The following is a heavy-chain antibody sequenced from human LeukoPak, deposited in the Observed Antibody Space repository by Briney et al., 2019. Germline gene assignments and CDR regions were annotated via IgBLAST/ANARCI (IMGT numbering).Heavy chain of an antibody. Sequence: PGGSLRLSCAASGFTVSSNYMSWVRQAPGKGLEWVSYISSGANTIYYADSVKGRFTISRDNAKNSLYLQMNSLRAEDTAVYYCARGYSYGFWYFDLWGRGTLVTVSS. CDR1: GFTVSSNY. CDR3: ARGYSYGFWYFDL. D-gene: IGHD5-18*01. CDR2: ISSGANTI. J-gene: IGHJ2*01. V-gene: IGHV3-11*04.